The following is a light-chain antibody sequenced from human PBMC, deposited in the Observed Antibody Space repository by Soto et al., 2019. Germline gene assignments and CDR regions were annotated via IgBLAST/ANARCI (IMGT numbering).Light chain of an antibody. Sequence: DIVMTQSPDSLAVSLGERATINCKSSQSVLHSPNNKNYLAWYQQKPGQPPKLLIYWASTRESGVPDRFSGSGSGTDFTLTISSLQAEDVAVYHCQQYHSIPLTFGGGTKVEIK. V-gene: IGKV4-1*01. CDR2: WAS. J-gene: IGKJ4*01. CDR3: QQYHSIPLT. CDR1: QSVLHSPNNKNY.